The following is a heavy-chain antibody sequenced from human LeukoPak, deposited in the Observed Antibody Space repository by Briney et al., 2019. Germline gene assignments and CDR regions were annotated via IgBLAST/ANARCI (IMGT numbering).Heavy chain of an antibody. J-gene: IGHJ6*03. Sequence: GGSLRLSCAASGFNFSSYAMSWVRQAPGKGLEWVSAISGSGGSTYYADSVKGRFTISRDNSKNTLYLQMNSLRAEDTAVYYCARRRGYCSSTSCYMLSNYYYMDVWGKGTTVTVSS. CDR1: GFNFSSYA. D-gene: IGHD2-2*02. CDR2: ISGSGGST. CDR3: ARRRGYCSSTSCYMLSNYYYMDV. V-gene: IGHV3-23*01.